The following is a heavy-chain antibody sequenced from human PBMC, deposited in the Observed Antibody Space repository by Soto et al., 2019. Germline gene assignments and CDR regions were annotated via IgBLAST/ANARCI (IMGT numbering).Heavy chain of an antibody. CDR3: ARDGGRHSGGIDY. CDR2: IIPIFGTA. Sequence: QVQLVQSGAEGKKPGSSVKVSCKASGGTFSSYSINWVRQAPGQGLEWMGEIIPIFGTAHYAQKFQGRVTITADESTSTAYMELSSLRSEDTAVYYCARDGGRHSGGIDYWGQGTLVTVSS. J-gene: IGHJ4*02. V-gene: IGHV1-69*01. D-gene: IGHD1-26*01. CDR1: GGTFSSYS.